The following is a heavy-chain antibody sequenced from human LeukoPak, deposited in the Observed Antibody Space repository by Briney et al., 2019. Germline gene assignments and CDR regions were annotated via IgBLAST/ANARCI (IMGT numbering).Heavy chain of an antibody. Sequence: SETLSLTCTVSNGSLNSYYWSWVRQPPGKGLQFICFIYYKGSSNYNPSLKSRVTFAVATSKNHFSLKVTSVTAADTAVYYCARVGRDGHNLPPLGAFDVWGQGTMVTVSS. J-gene: IGHJ3*01. CDR2: IYYKGSS. V-gene: IGHV4-59*12. CDR3: ARVGRDGHNLPPLGAFDV. D-gene: IGHD5-24*01. CDR1: NGSLNSYY.